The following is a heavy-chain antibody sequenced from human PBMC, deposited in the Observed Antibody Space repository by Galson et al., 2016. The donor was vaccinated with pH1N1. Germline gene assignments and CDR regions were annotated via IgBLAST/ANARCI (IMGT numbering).Heavy chain of an antibody. Sequence: LSLTCAVSGYSISSGYYWGWIRQPPGKGLEWIGNIRHSGTIYYNPSLKSRVTISVDMSKNQLSLTLSSVTAAETAVYYCARHEMLSGGSCSSFDYWGQGTLVTVSS. V-gene: IGHV4-38-2*01. CDR1: GYSISSGYY. J-gene: IGHJ4*02. D-gene: IGHD2-15*01. CDR3: ARHEMLSGGSCSSFDY. CDR2: IRHSGTI.